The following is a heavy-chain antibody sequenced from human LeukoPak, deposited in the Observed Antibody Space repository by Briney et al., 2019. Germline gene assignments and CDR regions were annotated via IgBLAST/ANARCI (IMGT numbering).Heavy chain of an antibody. J-gene: IGHJ4*02. CDR2: IYYSGST. CDR3: AAAYVWGSYRTGDY. D-gene: IGHD3-16*02. Sequence: SETLSLTCTVSGGSISSGGYYWSWIRQHPGRGLESIGYIYYSGSTYYNPSLKSRVTISVDTSKNQFSLKLSSVTAADTAVYYCAAAYVWGSYRTGDYWGQGTLVTVSS. CDR1: GGSISSGGYY. V-gene: IGHV4-31*03.